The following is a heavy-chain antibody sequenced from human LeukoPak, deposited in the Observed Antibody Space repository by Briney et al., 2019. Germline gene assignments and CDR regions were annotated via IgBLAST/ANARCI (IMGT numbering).Heavy chain of an antibody. V-gene: IGHV3-49*04. Sequence: GGSLRLSCAASGFTVSSNYMSWVRQAPGKGLEWVGFIRSKAYGGTTEYAASVKGRFTISRDDSKSIAYLQMNSLKTEDTAVYYCIRIYYWGQGTLVTVSS. CDR3: IRIYY. CDR1: GFTVSSNY. J-gene: IGHJ4*02. CDR2: IRSKAYGGTT.